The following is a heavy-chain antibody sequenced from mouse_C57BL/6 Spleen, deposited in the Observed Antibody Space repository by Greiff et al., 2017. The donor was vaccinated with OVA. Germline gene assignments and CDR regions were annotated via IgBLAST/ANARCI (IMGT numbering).Heavy chain of an antibody. Sequence: QVQLQQPGTELVKPGASVKLSCKASGYTFTSYWMHWVKQRPGQGLEWIGNINPSNGGTNYNEKFKSKATLTVDKSSSTAYMQLSSLTSEDSAVYYCAREPATTGVATPAWFAYWGQGTLVTVSA. V-gene: IGHV1-53*01. CDR2: INPSNGGT. J-gene: IGHJ3*01. CDR3: AREPATTGVATPAWFAY. CDR1: GYTFTSYW. D-gene: IGHD1-1*01.